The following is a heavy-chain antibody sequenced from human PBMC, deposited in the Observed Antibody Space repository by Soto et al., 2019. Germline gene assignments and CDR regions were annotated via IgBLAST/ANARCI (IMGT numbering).Heavy chain of an antibody. J-gene: IGHJ3*02. Sequence: KSSETLSLTCAVYGGSFSGYYWSWIRQPPGKGLEWIGEINHSGSTNYNPSLKSRVTISVDTSKNQFSLKLSSVTAADTAVYYCARGNFTVTHDAFDIWGQGTMVTVSS. CDR1: GGSFSGYY. V-gene: IGHV4-34*01. D-gene: IGHD4-17*01. CDR2: INHSGST. CDR3: ARGNFTVTHDAFDI.